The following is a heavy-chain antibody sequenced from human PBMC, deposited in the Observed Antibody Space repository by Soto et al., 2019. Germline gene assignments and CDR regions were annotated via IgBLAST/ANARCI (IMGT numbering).Heavy chain of an antibody. CDR3: AKDRFPPLVTPLDY. V-gene: IGHV3-23*01. J-gene: IGHJ4*02. CDR1: GFTFSSYA. CDR2: ISGSGGST. D-gene: IGHD2-21*02. Sequence: EVQLLESGGGLVQPGGSLRLSCAASGFTFSSYAMSWVRQAPGKGLEWVSAISGSGGSTYYADSVKGRFTISRDNSKNTLYLQMNCLRAEDTAVYYCAKDRFPPLVTPLDYWGQGTLVTVSS.